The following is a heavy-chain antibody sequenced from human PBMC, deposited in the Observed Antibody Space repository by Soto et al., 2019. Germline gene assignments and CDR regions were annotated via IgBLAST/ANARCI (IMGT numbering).Heavy chain of an antibody. CDR3: ARDYLQTGDAFDI. J-gene: IGHJ3*02. V-gene: IGHV3-48*02. Sequence: GGSLRLSCAASGFTFSSYSMNWVRQAPGKGLEWVSYISSSSTIYYADSVKGRFTISRDNAKNSLYLQMNSLRDEDTAVYYCARDYLQTGDAFDIWGQGTMVTVSS. CDR1: GFTFSSYS. D-gene: IGHD7-27*01. CDR2: ISSSSTI.